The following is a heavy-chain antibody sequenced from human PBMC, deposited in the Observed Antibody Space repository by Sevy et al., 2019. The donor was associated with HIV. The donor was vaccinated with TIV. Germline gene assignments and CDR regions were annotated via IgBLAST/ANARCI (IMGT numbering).Heavy chain of an antibody. V-gene: IGHV3-53*01. Sequence: GGSLRLSCAASGFTVSSNYMSWVRQAPGKGLEWVSVIYSGGSTYYADSVKGRFTISRDNSKNTLYLQMNSLRAEDTAVYYCARGKDHVVAAASTKGGHDAFDIWGQGTMVTVSS. CDR3: ARGKDHVVAAASTKGGHDAFDI. CDR2: IYSGGST. D-gene: IGHD6-13*01. CDR1: GFTVSSNY. J-gene: IGHJ3*02.